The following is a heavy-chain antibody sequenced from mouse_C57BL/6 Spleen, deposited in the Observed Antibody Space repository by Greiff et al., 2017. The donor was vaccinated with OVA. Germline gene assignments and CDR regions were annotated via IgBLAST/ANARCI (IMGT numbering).Heavy chain of an antibody. Sequence: VQLQQSGPELVKPGASVKISCKASGYSFTDYNMNWVKQSNGKSLEWIGVINPNYGTTSYNQKFKGKATLTVDQSSSTAYMQLNSLTSEDSAVYYWAINYDGSSSAWFAYWGQGTLVTVSA. J-gene: IGHJ3*01. CDR3: AINYDGSSSAWFAY. CDR1: GYSFTDYN. D-gene: IGHD1-1*01. V-gene: IGHV1-39*01. CDR2: INPNYGTT.